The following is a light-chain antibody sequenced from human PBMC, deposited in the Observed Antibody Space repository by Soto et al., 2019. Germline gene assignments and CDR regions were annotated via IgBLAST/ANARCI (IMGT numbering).Light chain of an antibody. CDR1: SSDVGGYNY. V-gene: IGLV2-14*01. CDR3: SSYTSSSTLVV. CDR2: EVC. J-gene: IGLJ2*01. Sequence: QSALTQPASVSGSPGQSITISCTGTSSDVGGYNYVSWYQHHPGKAPKLMIYEVCNRPSGVSNRFSGSKSGNTASLTISGLQAEDEADYYCSSYTSSSTLVVFGGGTKLTVL.